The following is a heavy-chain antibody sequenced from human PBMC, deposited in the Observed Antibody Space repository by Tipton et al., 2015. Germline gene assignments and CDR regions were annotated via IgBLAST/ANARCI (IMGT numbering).Heavy chain of an antibody. D-gene: IGHD2-8*01. CDR2: ISAYSGNT. Sequence: QLVQSGAEVKKPGASVKVSCKASGYTFSSYGISWVRQAPGQGLEWMGWISAYSGNTNYAEKFQGRVTMTTDTSTSTAYMELRSLRSDDPAVYYCAILTVMVSGPPDYWGQGILVTVSS. CDR3: AILTVMVSGPPDY. J-gene: IGHJ4*02. V-gene: IGHV1-18*01. CDR1: GYTFSSYG.